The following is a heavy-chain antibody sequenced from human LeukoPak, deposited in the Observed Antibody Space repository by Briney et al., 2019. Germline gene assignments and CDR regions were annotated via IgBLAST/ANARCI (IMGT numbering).Heavy chain of an antibody. CDR3: ASWGLYSGYEGDY. CDR1: GGSISSSSHY. D-gene: IGHD5-12*01. J-gene: IGHJ4*02. V-gene: IGHV4-61*05. CDR2: IYYSGST. Sequence: PSETLSLTCSVSGGSISSSSHYWDWIRQPPGKGLEWIGYIYYSGSTNYNPSLKSRVTISVDTSKNQFSLKLSSVTAADTAVYYCASWGLYSGYEGDYWGQGTLVTVSS.